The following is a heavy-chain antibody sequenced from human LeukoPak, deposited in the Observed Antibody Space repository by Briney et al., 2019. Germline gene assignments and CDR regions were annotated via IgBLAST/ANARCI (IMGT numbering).Heavy chain of an antibody. CDR3: AELGITMIGGV. V-gene: IGHV3-7*01. J-gene: IGHJ6*04. CDR2: TDEDGSAK. Sequence: GGSLRLSCAASGFTFSGYWMTWVRQAPGKGLEWVANTDEDGSAKYYLGSVKGRFTISRDNAKNSLYLQMNSLRAEDTAVYYCAELGITMIGGVWGKGTTVTISS. CDR1: GFTFSGYW. D-gene: IGHD3-10*02.